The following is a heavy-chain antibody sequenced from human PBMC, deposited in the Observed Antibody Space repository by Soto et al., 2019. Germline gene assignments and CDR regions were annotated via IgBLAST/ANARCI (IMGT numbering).Heavy chain of an antibody. D-gene: IGHD6-19*01. Sequence: QLQLQESGSGLVKPSQTLSLTCAVSGGSISSGGYSWSWIRQPPGKGLEWIGYIYHSGTTSYNPSLNGRVSISIDRSKNLFSLKLNSVTAADTAVYYCARDGGSGWYFDYWGQGTLVTVSS. V-gene: IGHV4-30-2*01. CDR2: IYHSGTT. CDR3: ARDGGSGWYFDY. CDR1: GGSISSGGYS. J-gene: IGHJ4*02.